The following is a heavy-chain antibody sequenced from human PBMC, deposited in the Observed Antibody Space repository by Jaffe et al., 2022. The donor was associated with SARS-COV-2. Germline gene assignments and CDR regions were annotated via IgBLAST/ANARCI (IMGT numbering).Heavy chain of an antibody. Sequence: EVQLVESGGGLVQPGGSLRLSCAASGFSFSSYSMNWVRQAPGKGLEWVSSISSSSTYIYYADSLKGRFTISRDNAKNSLYLQMNSLRAEDTALYYCARDLRIATSTWYETDYYYGMDVWGQGTTVSVSS. V-gene: IGHV3-21*02. CDR2: ISSSSTYI. J-gene: IGHJ6*02. CDR1: GFSFSSYS. D-gene: IGHD6-13*01. CDR3: ARDLRIATSTWYETDYYYGMDV.